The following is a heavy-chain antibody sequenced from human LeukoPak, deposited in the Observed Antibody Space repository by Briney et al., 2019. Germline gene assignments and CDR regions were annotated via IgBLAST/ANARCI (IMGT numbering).Heavy chain of an antibody. D-gene: IGHD6-19*01. CDR3: ARSPSSSGWYADY. CDR1: GYTFTSYG. V-gene: IGHV1-18*01. Sequence: GASVKVSCKASGYTFTSYGISWVRQAPGQGLEWMGWISAYNGATHYAQKLQGRVTMTTDTSANTAYTELRSLTSDDTAVYYCARSPSSSGWYADYWGLGTLVTVSS. CDR2: ISAYNGAT. J-gene: IGHJ4*02.